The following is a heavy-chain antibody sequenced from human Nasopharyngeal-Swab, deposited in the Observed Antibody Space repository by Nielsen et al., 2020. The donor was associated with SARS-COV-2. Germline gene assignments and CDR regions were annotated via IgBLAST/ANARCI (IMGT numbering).Heavy chain of an antibody. Sequence: ASVKVSCKTSGYTFTGYYIQWVRQAPGQGLEWMGRINPNSGATNYAQNFQGRVTMTRDTSTSTVSMELSSLRFEDTAVYYCVFYNYPFDYWGQGTLVTVPS. J-gene: IGHJ4*02. CDR2: INPNSGAT. CDR1: GYTFTGYY. CDR3: VFYNYPFDY. D-gene: IGHD5-24*01. V-gene: IGHV1-2*06.